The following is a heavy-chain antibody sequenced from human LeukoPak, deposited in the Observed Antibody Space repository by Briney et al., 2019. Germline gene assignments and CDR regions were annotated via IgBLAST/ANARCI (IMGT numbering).Heavy chain of an antibody. CDR3: ARSIVVVITDAFDI. V-gene: IGHV1-69*06. CDR1: GGTVSSYA. Sequence: SVKVSCKASGGTVSSYAISWVRQAPGQGLEWMGGIIPIVGTAKYAQKFQGRVTITADKSTSTAYMELSSLRSEDTAVYYCARSIVVVITDAFDIWGQGTMVTVSS. D-gene: IGHD3-22*01. J-gene: IGHJ3*02. CDR2: IIPIVGTA.